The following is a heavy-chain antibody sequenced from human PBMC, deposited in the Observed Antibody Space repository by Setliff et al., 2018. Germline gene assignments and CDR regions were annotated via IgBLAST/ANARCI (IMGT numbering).Heavy chain of an antibody. CDR2: IIPIFGTT. Sequence: GASVKVSCKASRGTFSSYGITWVRQAPGQGFEWMGGIIPIFGTTDYAQKFQGRVTITTDESTSTAYMEMSSLRSEDTAVYYCARERGDIVSTTSYYYYMDVWGKGTTVTVSS. J-gene: IGHJ6*03. V-gene: IGHV1-69*05. CDR1: RGTFSSYG. D-gene: IGHD5-12*01. CDR3: ARERGDIVSTTSYYYYMDV.